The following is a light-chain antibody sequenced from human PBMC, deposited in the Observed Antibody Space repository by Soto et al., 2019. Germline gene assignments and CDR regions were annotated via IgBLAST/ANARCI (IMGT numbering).Light chain of an antibody. J-gene: IGKJ3*01. V-gene: IGKV3-20*01. Sequence: EIVLTHSPGTLSLSPGERATLSCRASQSIDSSYAAWYRQKPGQAPTLLIYGTSRRATGVSDRFSGSGSGTDFTLSISRLEPEDFAVYFCQLAGTFGPGAKVEVK. CDR1: QSIDSSY. CDR3: QLAGT. CDR2: GTS.